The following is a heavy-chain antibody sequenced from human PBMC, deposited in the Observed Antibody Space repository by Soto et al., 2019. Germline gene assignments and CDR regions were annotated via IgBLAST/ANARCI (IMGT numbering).Heavy chain of an antibody. V-gene: IGHV4-59*01. CDR3: ARALRGVRFLEP. Sequence: SETLSLTCTVPGGSISSYYWSWIRQPPGKGLEWIGYIYYSGSTNYNPSLKSRVTISVDTSKNQFSLKLSSVTAADTAVYYCARALRGVRFLEPWGQGTLVTVSS. CDR1: GGSISSYY. J-gene: IGHJ5*02. D-gene: IGHD3-3*01. CDR2: IYYSGST.